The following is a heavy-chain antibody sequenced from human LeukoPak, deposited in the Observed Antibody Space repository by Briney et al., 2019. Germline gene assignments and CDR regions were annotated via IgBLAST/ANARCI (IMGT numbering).Heavy chain of an antibody. Sequence: SETLSLTCAVYGGSFSGYYWSWIRQPPGKGLEWIGEINHSGSTNYNPSLKSRVTMSVDTSKNQFSLKLSSVTAADTAVYYCASVSGSYYRPPRDYWGQGTLVTVSS. CDR1: GGSFSGYY. CDR2: INHSGST. CDR3: ASVSGSYYRPPRDY. V-gene: IGHV4-34*01. D-gene: IGHD3-10*01. J-gene: IGHJ4*02.